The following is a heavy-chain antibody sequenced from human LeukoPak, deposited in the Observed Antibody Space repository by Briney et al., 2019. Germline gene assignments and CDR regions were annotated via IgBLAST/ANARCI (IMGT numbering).Heavy chain of an antibody. V-gene: IGHV1-46*01. Sequence: ASVKVSCKASGNTFTSYYMHWVRQAPGQGLEWMGIINPSGGRTSYAQNFQGRVTMTRDTSTSTVYMELSSLRSEDTAVYYCARETNDWNFDYWGQGTLVTVSS. CDR2: INPSGGRT. CDR3: ARETNDWNFDY. J-gene: IGHJ4*02. CDR1: GNTFTSYY. D-gene: IGHD1-1*01.